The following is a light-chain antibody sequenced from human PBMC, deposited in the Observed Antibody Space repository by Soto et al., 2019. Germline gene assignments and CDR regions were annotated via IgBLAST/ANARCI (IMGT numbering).Light chain of an antibody. J-gene: IGKJ1*01. CDR2: KGS. CDR3: QQYDSYST. CDR1: HYISTW. V-gene: IGKV1-5*03. Sequence: DIQMTQSPSTLSASVGDRVTITCRASHYISTWLAWYQQKPGKAPQLLIYKGSNLQSGVPSRFSGSGSGTAFTLTITGLQPDDSATYYCQQYDSYSTFGQGTKVDIK.